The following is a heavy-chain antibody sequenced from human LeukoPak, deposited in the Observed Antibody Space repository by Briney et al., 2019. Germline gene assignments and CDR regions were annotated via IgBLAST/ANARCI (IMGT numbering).Heavy chain of an antibody. D-gene: IGHD3-9*01. CDR1: GFSLSDYW. J-gene: IGHJ4*02. CDR3: AKGPLFYDILTGYYPSYFDY. CDR2: ISGSGGST. Sequence: GGSLRLSCVAPGFSLSDYWMSWVRQAPGKGLEWVSAISGSGGSTYYADSVKGRFTISRDNSKNTLYLQMNSLRAEDTAVYYCAKGPLFYDILTGYYPSYFDYWGQGTLVTVSS. V-gene: IGHV3-23*01.